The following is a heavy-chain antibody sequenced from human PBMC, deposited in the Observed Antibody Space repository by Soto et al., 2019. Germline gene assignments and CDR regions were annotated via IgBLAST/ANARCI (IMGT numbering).Heavy chain of an antibody. J-gene: IGHJ4*02. CDR2: INPNSGDT. D-gene: IGHD5-18*01. CDR1: GYTFTAYD. Sequence: QVQLVQSGAEVKKLGASVKVSCKASGYTFTAYDIHWVRQAPGQGLEWVGWINPNSGDTNYAQRFQGWVTMTGDRSASTAYMDLTRLRSDDTAVYYCARGGYTYGYGLDYWGQGTLVTVSS. CDR3: ARGGYTYGYGLDY. V-gene: IGHV1-2*04.